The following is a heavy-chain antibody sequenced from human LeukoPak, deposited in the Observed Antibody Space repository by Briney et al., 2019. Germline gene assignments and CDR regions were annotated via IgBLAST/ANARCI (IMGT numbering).Heavy chain of an antibody. CDR1: GFTFSTYS. J-gene: IGHJ4*02. CDR2: ISSSSTYI. V-gene: IGHV3-21*01. D-gene: IGHD1-14*01. CDR3: ARWDRFHGV. Sequence: PGGSLGLSCAASGFTFSTYSMNWVRQAPGQGLEWVSSISSSSTYIYYADSVKGRFTISRDNSKNSLYLQMNNLRAEDTAVYYCARWDRFHGVWGQGTLVTVSS.